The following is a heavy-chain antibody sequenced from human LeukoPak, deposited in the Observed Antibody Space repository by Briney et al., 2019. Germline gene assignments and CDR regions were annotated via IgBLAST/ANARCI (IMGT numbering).Heavy chain of an antibody. CDR2: ISYDGSNK. CDR1: GFTFSSYA. CDR3: ARVGSYSFDY. D-gene: IGHD1-26*01. Sequence: GRSLRLSCAASGFTFSSYAMHWVRQAPGKGLEWVAVISYDGSNKYYADSVKGRFTISRDNSKNTLYLLMNSLRAEDTAVYYCARVGSYSFDYWGQGTLVTVSS. J-gene: IGHJ4*02. V-gene: IGHV3-30-3*01.